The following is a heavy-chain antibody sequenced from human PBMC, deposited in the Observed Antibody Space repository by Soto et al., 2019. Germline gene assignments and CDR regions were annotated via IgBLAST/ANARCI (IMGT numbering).Heavy chain of an antibody. Sequence: PGGSLRLSCAASGSTFSSYSMNWVRQAPGKGLEWVSSISGSGSHINYADSVKGRFTISRDNAKNSLNLQMDSLRAEDTAVYDCARADDSSGVDYWGQGTLVTVSS. CDR2: ISGSGSHI. V-gene: IGHV3-21*01. CDR3: ARADDSSGVDY. J-gene: IGHJ4*02. D-gene: IGHD3-22*01. CDR1: GSTFSSYS.